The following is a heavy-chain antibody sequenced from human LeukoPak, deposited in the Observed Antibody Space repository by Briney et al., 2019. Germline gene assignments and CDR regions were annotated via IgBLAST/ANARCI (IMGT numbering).Heavy chain of an antibody. V-gene: IGHV4-34*01. J-gene: IGHJ5*02. D-gene: IGHD3-10*01. CDR3: ARGRRITMVRGVRFDP. CDR2: INHSGST. Sequence: SETLSLTCAVYGGSFSGYYWSWIRQPPGKGLEWIGEINHSGSTNYNPSLKSRVTISVDTSKNQFSLKLSSVTAADTAVYYCARGRRITMVRGVRFDPWGRGTLVTVSS. CDR1: GGSFSGYY.